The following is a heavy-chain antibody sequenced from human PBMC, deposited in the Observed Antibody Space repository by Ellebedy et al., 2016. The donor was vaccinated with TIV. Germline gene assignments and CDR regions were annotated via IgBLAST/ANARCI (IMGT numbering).Heavy chain of an antibody. CDR1: GFTVSSNY. CDR2: IKEDGSEK. Sequence: GESLKISCAASGFTVSSNYMSWVRQAPGKGLEWVANIKEDGSEKYYVDSVKGRFTISRDNAKNSLYLQMNSLRAEDTAVYYCARDPGYYYYGMDVWGQGTTVTVSS. J-gene: IGHJ6*02. CDR3: ARDPGYYYYGMDV. V-gene: IGHV3-7*01.